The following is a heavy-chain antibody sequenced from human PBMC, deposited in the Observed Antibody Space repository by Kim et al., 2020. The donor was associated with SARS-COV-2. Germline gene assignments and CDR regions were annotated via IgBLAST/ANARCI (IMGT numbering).Heavy chain of an antibody. Sequence: GGSLRLSCAASGFTFSSYSMNWVRQAPGKGLEWVSYISSSSSTIYYADSVKGRFTISRDNAKNSLYLQMNSLRDEDTAVYYCARDLDFGVLYYYYYGMDVWGQGTTVTVSS. CDR1: GFTFSSYS. J-gene: IGHJ6*02. CDR2: ISSSSSTI. V-gene: IGHV3-48*02. CDR3: ARDLDFGVLYYYYYGMDV. D-gene: IGHD3-3*01.